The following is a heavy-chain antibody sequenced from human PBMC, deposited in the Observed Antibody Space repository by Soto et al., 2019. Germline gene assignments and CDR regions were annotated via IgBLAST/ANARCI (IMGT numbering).Heavy chain of an antibody. V-gene: IGHV3-48*02. CDR3: AKEMFPRTVLDSSSPWGDY. CDR1: GFTFSGYS. CDR2: ISSGSKTI. Sequence: GGSLRLSCAASGFTFSGYSVNWVRQAPGKGLEWVSYISSGSKTIYYAESVKGRFTVSRDNARNSQYLQMNSLRDEDTAVYYCAKEMFPRTVLDSSSPWGDYWGQGTAVTVSS. D-gene: IGHD6-6*01. J-gene: IGHJ4*02.